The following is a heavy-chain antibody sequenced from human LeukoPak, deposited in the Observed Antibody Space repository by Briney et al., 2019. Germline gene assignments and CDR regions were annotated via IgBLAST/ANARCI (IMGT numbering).Heavy chain of an antibody. V-gene: IGHV4-4*02. CDR1: GASISRPYW. D-gene: IGHD3-22*01. Sequence: PSGTLSLTCAVSGASISRPYWWNWVRQPPGRGLEWIGEISHSGNTHYNPSLKSRVTISVDTSKNQFSLKLSSVTAADTAVYYCARRRITMIVVVITRSYFDYWGQGTLVTVSS. CDR3: ARRRITMIVVVITRSYFDY. CDR2: ISHSGNT. J-gene: IGHJ4*02.